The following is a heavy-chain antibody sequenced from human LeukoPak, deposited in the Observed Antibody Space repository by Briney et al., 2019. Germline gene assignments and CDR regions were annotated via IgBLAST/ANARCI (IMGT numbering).Heavy chain of an antibody. CDR2: ISYEGGNK. CDR1: GFTFSSYA. J-gene: IGHJ4*02. Sequence: GGPQRLSGAPSGFTFSSYAMHGARQAPGKGLEGGAVISYEGGNKYCAGSVKVRFTNSRDNYKDTLDLQKNNLRAEGTAVYYCASSGWRQDFDYWGRGPLVTVSS. V-gene: IGHV3-30*04. D-gene: IGHD6-19*01. CDR3: ASSGWRQDFDY.